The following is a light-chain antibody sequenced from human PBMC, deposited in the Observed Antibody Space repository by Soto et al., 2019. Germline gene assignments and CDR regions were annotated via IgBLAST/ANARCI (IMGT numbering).Light chain of an antibody. CDR3: QSYDTRLSGWV. Sequence: QSVLTQPPSVSGAPGQRGTISCTGSSSDIGAGSDVHWYQQFPGAAPKLLIFTNSVRPSGVPDRFSASKSGTSASLAITGLQAEDEADYYCQSYDTRLSGWVFGGGTPLTVL. J-gene: IGLJ3*02. CDR2: TNS. V-gene: IGLV1-40*01. CDR1: SSDIGAGSD.